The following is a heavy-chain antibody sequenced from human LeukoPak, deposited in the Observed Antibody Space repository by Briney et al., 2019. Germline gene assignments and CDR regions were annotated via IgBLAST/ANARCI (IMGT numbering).Heavy chain of an antibody. V-gene: IGHV3-48*03. CDR2: ISDSGSI. Sequence: GGSLRLSCAASGFTFSSHDMNWFRQAPGKGLEWISHISDSGSIYYADSVKGRFSVSRDNGQNTLYLQMNSLRVDDTGIYFCLAWASPTPYWGPGTPVAVSS. D-gene: IGHD1-26*01. J-gene: IGHJ1*01. CDR1: GFTFSSHD. CDR3: LAWASPTPY.